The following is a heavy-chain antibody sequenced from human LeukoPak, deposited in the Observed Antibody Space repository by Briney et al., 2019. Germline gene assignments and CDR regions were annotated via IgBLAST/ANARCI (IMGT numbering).Heavy chain of an antibody. CDR3: ARDIYDILTTYSHYMDV. V-gene: IGHV3-33*01. CDR1: GFTFRSYG. CDR2: IWYDGSNK. Sequence: TGGSLRLSCAASGFTFRSYGMHWVRQAPGKGLEWVAVIWYDGSNKYYADFVKGRFTISRDNSKNTLYLQMNSLRAEDTAVYCCARDIYDILTTYSHYMDVWGKGTTVTVSS. D-gene: IGHD3-9*01. J-gene: IGHJ6*03.